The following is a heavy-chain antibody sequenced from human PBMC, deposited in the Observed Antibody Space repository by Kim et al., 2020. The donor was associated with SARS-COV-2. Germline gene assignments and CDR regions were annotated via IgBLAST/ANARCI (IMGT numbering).Heavy chain of an antibody. D-gene: IGHD4-17*01. J-gene: IGHJ6*02. Sequence: RFTISRGNSKNTLYLQMNSLRAEDTAVYYCAKDRRSGGDYYVYYYYGMDVWGQGTTVTVSS. V-gene: IGHV3-30*02. CDR3: AKDRRSGGDYYVYYYYGMDV.